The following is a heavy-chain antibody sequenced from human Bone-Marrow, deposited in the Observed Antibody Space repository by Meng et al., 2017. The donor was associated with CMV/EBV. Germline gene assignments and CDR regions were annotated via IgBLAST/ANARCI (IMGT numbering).Heavy chain of an antibody. CDR3: ARVSYGSGSYCFDY. V-gene: IGHV3-30-3*01. Sequence: GGSLRLSCAASGFTFSSYAMHWVRQAPGKGLEWVAVISYDGSNKYYADSVKGRFTISRDNSKNTLYLQMNSLRAEDTAVYSCARVSYGSGSYCFDYWGQGTLVTVSS. CDR1: GFTFSSYA. D-gene: IGHD3-10*01. CDR2: ISYDGSNK. J-gene: IGHJ4*02.